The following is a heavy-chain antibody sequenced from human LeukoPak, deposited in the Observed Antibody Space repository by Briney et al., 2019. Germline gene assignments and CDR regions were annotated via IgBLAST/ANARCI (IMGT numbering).Heavy chain of an antibody. J-gene: IGHJ4*02. Sequence: GASVKVSCKATGFTLPSSVVQWVRQARGQRLEWIGWIVVGSGNTNYAQKFQERVTITRDMSTSTAYMELSGLRAADTAVYYCAADSLYYFNYWGQGTLVTVSS. CDR1: GFTLPSSV. CDR3: AADSLYYFNY. V-gene: IGHV1-58*01. CDR2: IVVGSGNT.